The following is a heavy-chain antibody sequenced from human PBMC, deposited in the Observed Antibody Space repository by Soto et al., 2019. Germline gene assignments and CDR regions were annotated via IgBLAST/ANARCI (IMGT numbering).Heavy chain of an antibody. J-gene: IGHJ3*02. CDR3: ARWIGYFSSTSCPGAFDI. CDR2: ISSSSSYI. Sequence: GGSLTLSCAASGFTFSSYSMNWVRQAPGKGLEWVSSISSSSSYIYYADSVKGRFTISRDNAKNSLYLQMNSLRAEDTAVYYCARWIGYFSSTSCPGAFDIWGQGTMVTVSS. V-gene: IGHV3-21*01. D-gene: IGHD2-2*03. CDR1: GFTFSSYS.